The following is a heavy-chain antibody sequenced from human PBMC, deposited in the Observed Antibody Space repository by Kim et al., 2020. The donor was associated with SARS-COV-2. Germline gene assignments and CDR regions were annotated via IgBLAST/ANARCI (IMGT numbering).Heavy chain of an antibody. D-gene: IGHD2-2*01. J-gene: IGHJ6*02. V-gene: IGHV7-4-1*02. CDR3: AREYIVVVPGDYYYYYGMDV. Sequence: ASVKVSCKASGYTFTSYAMNWVRQAPGQGLEWMGWINTNTGNPMYAQGFTGRFVFSLDTSVSTAYLQISSLKAEDTAVYYCAREYIVVVPGDYYYYYGMDVWGQGTTVTVSS. CDR1: GYTFTSYA. CDR2: INTNTGNP.